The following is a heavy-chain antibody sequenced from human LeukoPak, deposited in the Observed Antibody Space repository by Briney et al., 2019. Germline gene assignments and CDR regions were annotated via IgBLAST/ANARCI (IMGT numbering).Heavy chain of an antibody. Sequence: SETLSLTCTVSGGSISSGGYYWGWIRQPPGKGLEWIGSIYYSGSTYYNPSLKSRVTISVDTSKNQFSLKLSSVTAADTAVYYCASIFWSGYYQFDYWGQGTLVTVSS. V-gene: IGHV4-39*01. D-gene: IGHD3-3*01. J-gene: IGHJ4*02. CDR2: IYYSGST. CDR3: ASIFWSGYYQFDY. CDR1: GGSISSGGYY.